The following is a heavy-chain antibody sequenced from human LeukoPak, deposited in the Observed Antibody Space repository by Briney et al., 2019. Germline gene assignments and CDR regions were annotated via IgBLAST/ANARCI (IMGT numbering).Heavy chain of an antibody. CDR2: IFYSGST. Sequence: SETLCLTCTVSGGSSSSYFWSWMRQPPGKGLEWIGYIFYSGSTNYKPSLKSRVTISVDRSKNQFSLKLRSVTAADTAVYYCARGYYFGSGTLPNWFDSWGQGILVTVSS. CDR3: ARGYYFGSGTLPNWFDS. D-gene: IGHD3-10*01. V-gene: IGHV4-59*01. J-gene: IGHJ5*01. CDR1: GGSSSSYF.